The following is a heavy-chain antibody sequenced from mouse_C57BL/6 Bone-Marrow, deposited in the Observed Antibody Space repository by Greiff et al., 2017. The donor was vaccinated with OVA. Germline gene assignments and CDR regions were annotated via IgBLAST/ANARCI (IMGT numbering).Heavy chain of an antibody. CDR1: GYTFTSYW. Sequence: QVQLQQSGAELVKPGASVKLSCKASGYTFTSYWMHWVKQRPGQGLEWIGMIHPNSGSTNYNEKFKSKATLTVDKSSSTAYMQLSSLTSEDSAVYYCARELGRPPYWYFDVWGTGTTVTVSS. J-gene: IGHJ1*03. CDR2: IHPNSGST. D-gene: IGHD4-1*01. V-gene: IGHV1-64*01. CDR3: ARELGRPPYWYFDV.